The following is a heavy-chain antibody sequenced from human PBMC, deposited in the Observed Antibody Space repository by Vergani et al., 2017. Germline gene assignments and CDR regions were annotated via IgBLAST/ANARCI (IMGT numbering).Heavy chain of an antibody. CDR3: ARGLWDCTHIRCSRPSY. Sequence: EVQLVESGGGLVKPGGSLRLSCAASGFSFSSYSMNWVRQAPGKGLEWVASISGSSSYVFYRDSVEGRFTITRDNAKKSVYLQMNSLRAEDTAMYFCARGLWDCTHIRCSRPSYWGQGTQVTVSS. CDR2: ISGSSSYV. D-gene: IGHD2-8*01. J-gene: IGHJ4*02. CDR1: GFSFSSYS. V-gene: IGHV3-21*02.